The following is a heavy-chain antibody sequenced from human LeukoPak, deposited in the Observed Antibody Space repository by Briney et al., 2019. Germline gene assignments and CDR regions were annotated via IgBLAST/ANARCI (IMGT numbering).Heavy chain of an antibody. D-gene: IGHD3-10*01. CDR3: VRQRGSSGTINHFDP. J-gene: IGHJ5*02. Sequence: GGSLKISCETSGYRFTTYWIGWVPEMPGTGLEGVGAIYPDDSDTRYSPSFQGQVVISADRSIRTAYLQWNSLKTSDTAMYYCVRQRGSSGTINHFDPWGQGTLVTVSS. V-gene: IGHV5-51*01. CDR1: GYRFTTYW. CDR2: IYPDDSDT.